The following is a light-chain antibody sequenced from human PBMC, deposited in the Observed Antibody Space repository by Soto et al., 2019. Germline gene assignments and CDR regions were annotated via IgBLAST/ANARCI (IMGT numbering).Light chain of an antibody. Sequence: EIVMTQSPATLSVSPGERATLSCRASQSVRSNLVWYQQKVGQAPRLLIYGASTRATGIPARFSGSGSGTEFTLTISILQSEDFAVYYCQQYDNWVTFGPGTKVEIK. V-gene: IGKV3-15*01. CDR1: QSVRSN. CDR2: GAS. CDR3: QQYDNWVT. J-gene: IGKJ3*01.